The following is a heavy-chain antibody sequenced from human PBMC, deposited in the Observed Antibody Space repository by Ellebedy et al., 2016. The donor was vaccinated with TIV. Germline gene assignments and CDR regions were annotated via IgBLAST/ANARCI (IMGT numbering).Heavy chain of an antibody. J-gene: IGHJ4*02. CDR2: ISGSGGST. V-gene: IGHV3-23*01. CDR1: GFTFSSYA. Sequence: GGSLRLXXAASGFTFSSYAMSWVRQAPGKGLEWVSAISGSGGSTYYADSVKGRFTISRDNSKNTLYLQMNSLRAEDTAVYYCARVYSGSYLYYFDYWGQGTLVTVSS. D-gene: IGHD3-10*02. CDR3: ARVYSGSYLYYFDY.